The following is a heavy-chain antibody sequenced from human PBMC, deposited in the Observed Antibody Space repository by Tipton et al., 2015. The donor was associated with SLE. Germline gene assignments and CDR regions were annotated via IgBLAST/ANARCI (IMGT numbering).Heavy chain of an antibody. CDR3: AGMSYPREGYFDY. V-gene: IGHV4-39*07. D-gene: IGHD1-26*01. CDR1: GGSISSSSYY. J-gene: IGHJ4*02. Sequence: TLFLTCTVSGGSISSSSYYWGWIRQPPGKGLEWIGSIYYSGSTYYNPSLKSRVTISVDTSKNQFSLKLSSVTAADTAVYYCAGMSYPREGYFDYWGQGTLVTVSS. CDR2: IYYSGST.